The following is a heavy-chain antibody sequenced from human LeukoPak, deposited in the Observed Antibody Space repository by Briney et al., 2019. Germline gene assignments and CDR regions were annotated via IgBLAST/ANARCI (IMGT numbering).Heavy chain of an antibody. V-gene: IGHV3-48*03. D-gene: IGHD6-13*01. CDR1: GFTFSSYE. Sequence: GGSLRLSCAASGFTFSSYEMNWVRQAPGKGLGGVSYISSSGSTIYYADSVKGRFTISIDNAKNSLYLQMNSLRAEDTAVYYCATGIAAAGSKFDYWGQGTLVTVSS. CDR2: ISSSGSTI. J-gene: IGHJ4*02. CDR3: ATGIAAAGSKFDY.